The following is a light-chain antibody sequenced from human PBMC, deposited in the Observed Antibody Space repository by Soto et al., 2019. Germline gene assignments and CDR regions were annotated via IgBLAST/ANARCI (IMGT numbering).Light chain of an antibody. CDR2: AAS. CDR1: QSIRRY. V-gene: IGKV1-39*01. CDR3: QQSYSTPFT. J-gene: IGKJ3*01. Sequence: DIHLTQSPSSLSASVGDRVTITCRASQSIRRYLNWYQQKPGKVPKVLIYAASNLQSGVPSRFSGSGSGTDFTLTISSLQPEDFATYYCQQSYSTPFTFGPGTKVDIK.